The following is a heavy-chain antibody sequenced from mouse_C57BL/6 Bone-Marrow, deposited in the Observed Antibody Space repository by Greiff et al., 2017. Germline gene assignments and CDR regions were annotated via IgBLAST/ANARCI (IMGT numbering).Heavy chain of an antibody. D-gene: IGHD4-1*01. CDR3: ARARVGGTVFAY. CDR2: IYPNNGGN. J-gene: IGHJ3*01. Sequence: EVQLQESGPELVKPGASVQMSCKASGYTFTDYYMHWVKPSHGKSLEWIGYIYPNNGGNGYNQKFKCQATLTVYKSSSTAYMELRSLTSEDSAVYYCARARVGGTVFAYWGQGTLVTVSA. CDR1: GYTFTDYY. V-gene: IGHV1-34*01.